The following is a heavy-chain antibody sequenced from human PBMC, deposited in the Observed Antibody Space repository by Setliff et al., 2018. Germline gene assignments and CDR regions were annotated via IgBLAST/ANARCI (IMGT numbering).Heavy chain of an antibody. D-gene: IGHD6-25*01. J-gene: IGHJ6*02. Sequence: ETLSLTCTVSGGSISSSRYYWGWIRQPPGKGLEWIGSIYYSGSTYYNPSLKSRVTISVDTSKNQFSLKLSSVTAADTAVYYCARVSGMGSPPYYYYYYGMDVWGQGTTVTAP. CDR3: ARVSGMGSPPYYYYYYGMDV. CDR2: IYYSGST. CDR1: GGSISSSRYY. V-gene: IGHV4-39*07.